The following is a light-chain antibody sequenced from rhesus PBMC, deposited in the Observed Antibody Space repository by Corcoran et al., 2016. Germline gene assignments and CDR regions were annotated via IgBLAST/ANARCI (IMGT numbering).Light chain of an antibody. J-gene: IGKJ1*01. CDR2: YAS. V-gene: IGKV3-24*04. Sequence: EIVMTQSPATLSLSPGERATLSCRASQSVGSTLAWYPQNPGQAPSLLIYYASSRATGIPDRLSGRGSGTEFTLTSSSLDPEYGGVYYCQKYNDWPWTFGQGTKVEIK. CDR1: QSVGST. CDR3: QKYNDWPWT.